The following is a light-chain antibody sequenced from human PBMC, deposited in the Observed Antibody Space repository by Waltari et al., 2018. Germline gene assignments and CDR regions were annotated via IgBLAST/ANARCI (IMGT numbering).Light chain of an antibody. CDR2: GYN. CDR3: QSYDPPTRV. V-gene: IGLV6-57*04. Sequence: FMLTQPHSVSESPGKTVTISCTRTRGSIANNYVQWYLQRPGSGPTIVIYGYNQRPSGVPDRFSGSIDSSSNSASLIISGLKTEDEADYYCQSYDPPTRVFGGGTKLTVL. J-gene: IGLJ3*02. CDR1: RGSIANNY.